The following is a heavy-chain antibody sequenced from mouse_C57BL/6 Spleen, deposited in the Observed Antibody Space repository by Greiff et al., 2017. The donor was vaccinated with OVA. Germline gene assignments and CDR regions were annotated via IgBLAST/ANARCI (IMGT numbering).Heavy chain of an antibody. D-gene: IGHD4-1*01. J-gene: IGHJ2*01. CDR2: IYPGDGDT. Sequence: VTVVESGPELVKPGASVKISCKASGYAFSSSWMNWVKQRPGKGLEWIGRIYPGDGDTNYNGKFKGKATLTADKSSSTAYMQLSSLTSEDSAVYFCARSLTGSVYFDYWGQGTTLTVSS. CDR1: GYAFSSSW. V-gene: IGHV1-82*01. CDR3: ARSLTGSVYFDY.